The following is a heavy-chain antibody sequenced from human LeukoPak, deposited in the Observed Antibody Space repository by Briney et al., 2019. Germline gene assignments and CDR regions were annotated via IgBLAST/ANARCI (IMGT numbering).Heavy chain of an antibody. V-gene: IGHV1-24*01. CDR3: ATALPGSGYYYLDAFDI. D-gene: IGHD3-22*01. CDR2: FDPEDGET. J-gene: IGHJ3*02. Sequence: ASVKVSCKVSGYTLTELSMHWVRQAPGKGLEWMGGFDPEDGETIYAQKFQGRVTMTEDTSTDTAYMELSSLRSEDTAVYYCATALPGSGYYYLDAFDIWGQGTMVTVSS. CDR1: GYTLTELS.